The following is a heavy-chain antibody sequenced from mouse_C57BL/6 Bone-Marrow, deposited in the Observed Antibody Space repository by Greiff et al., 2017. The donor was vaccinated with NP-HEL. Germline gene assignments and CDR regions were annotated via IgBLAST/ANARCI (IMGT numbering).Heavy chain of an antibody. J-gene: IGHJ3*01. V-gene: IGHV1-82*01. CDR2: IYPGDGDT. CDR1: GYAFSSSW. CDR3: ARSLGFAY. Sequence: VKLQESGPELVKPGASVKISCKASGYAFSSSWMNWVKQRPGKGLEWIGRIYPGDGDTKYNGKFKGKATLTADKSSSTAYMQLSSLTSEDSAVYFCARSLGFAYWGQGTLVTVSA.